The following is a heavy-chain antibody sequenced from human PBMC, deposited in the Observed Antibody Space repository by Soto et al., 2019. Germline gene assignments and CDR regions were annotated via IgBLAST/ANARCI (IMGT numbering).Heavy chain of an antibody. Sequence: QVQLVESGGGVVQPGRSLRLSCAASGFTFSSYAMHWVRQAPGKGLEWVAVIPYDGSNKYYADSVKGRFTISRDNSKNTLYLQMNSLRAEDTAVYYCARDRWLSLVSAYYFDYWGQGTLVTVSS. V-gene: IGHV3-30-3*01. CDR3: ARDRWLSLVSAYYFDY. D-gene: IGHD5-12*01. J-gene: IGHJ4*02. CDR1: GFTFSSYA. CDR2: IPYDGSNK.